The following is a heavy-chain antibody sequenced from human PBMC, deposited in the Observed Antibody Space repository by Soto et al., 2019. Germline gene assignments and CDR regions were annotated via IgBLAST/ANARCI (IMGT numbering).Heavy chain of an antibody. CDR1: GNTFSNYY. J-gene: IGHJ4*02. V-gene: IGHV1-46*03. Sequence: QVQLVQSGAEVKKPGASVKVSCKASGNTFSNYYIHWVRQAPGQGLEWMGTINPSGGHTTYAQKFLGRVTMTRDTSTSTLYMELTSLRSEDTDVYYCARGGHVVVVTAAFDYWGQGTLVTVSS. D-gene: IGHD2-21*02. CDR3: ARGGHVVVVTAAFDY. CDR2: INPSGGHT.